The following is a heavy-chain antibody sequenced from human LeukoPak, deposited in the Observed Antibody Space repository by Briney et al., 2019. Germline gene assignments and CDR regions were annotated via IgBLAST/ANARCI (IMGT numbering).Heavy chain of an antibody. D-gene: IGHD3-22*01. CDR1: GFTFSSFW. V-gene: IGHV3-7*01. CDR3: ATSYDSSGCD. J-gene: IGHJ4*02. Sequence: GGSLRLSCAASGFTFSSFWMAWVRQAPGKGLEWVANIKQDGSIQYYGDSVKGRFTISRDNAKNSLYPQMNSLRAEDTALYYCATSYDSSGCDWGQGTLVTVSS. CDR2: IKQDGSIQ.